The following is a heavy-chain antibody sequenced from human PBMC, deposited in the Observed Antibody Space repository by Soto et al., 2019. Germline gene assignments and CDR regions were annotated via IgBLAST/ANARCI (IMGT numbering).Heavy chain of an antibody. J-gene: IGHJ6*02. Sequence: LGESLKISCKGSGYSFTSYWIGWVRQMPGKGLEWMGIIYPGDSDTRYSPSLQGQVTISADKSISTAYLQWSSLKASDTAMYYCARQDSSGWYGMDVWGQGTTVTVSS. CDR2: IYPGDSDT. CDR1: GYSFTSYW. CDR3: ARQDSSGWYGMDV. D-gene: IGHD6-19*01. V-gene: IGHV5-51*01.